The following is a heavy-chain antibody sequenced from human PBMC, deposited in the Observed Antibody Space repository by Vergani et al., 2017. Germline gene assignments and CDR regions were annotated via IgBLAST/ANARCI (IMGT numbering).Heavy chain of an antibody. CDR2: ISWNSGSI. J-gene: IGHJ4*02. V-gene: IGHV3-9*01. D-gene: IGHD5-12*01. Sequence: EVQLVESGGGLVQPGRSLRLSCAASGFTFDDYAMHWVRQAPGKGLEWVSGISWNSGSIGYADSVKGRFTISRDNAENSVYLQMNSLRTEDTALYYCAKEGLGATTPSLDYWGQGTLVTVSS. CDR1: GFTFDDYA. CDR3: AKEGLGATTPSLDY.